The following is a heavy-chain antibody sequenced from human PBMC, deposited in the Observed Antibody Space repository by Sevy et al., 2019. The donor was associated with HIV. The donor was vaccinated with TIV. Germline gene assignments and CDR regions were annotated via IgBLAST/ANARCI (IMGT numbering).Heavy chain of an antibody. J-gene: IGHJ6*02. CDR2: ISYDGSNK. Sequence: GESLKISCAASGFTFSSYAMHWVRQAPGKGLEWVAVISYDGSNKYYADSVKGRFTISRDNSKNTLYLQMNSLRAEDTAVYYGARDGVFGYSSGWYEGPYYYGMDVWGQGTTVTVSS. CDR3: ARDGVFGYSSGWYEGPYYYGMDV. V-gene: IGHV3-30*04. CDR1: GFTFSSYA. D-gene: IGHD6-19*01.